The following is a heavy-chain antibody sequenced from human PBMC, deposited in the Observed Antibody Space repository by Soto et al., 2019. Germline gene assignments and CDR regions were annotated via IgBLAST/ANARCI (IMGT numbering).Heavy chain of an antibody. CDR2: ISSSSSTI. V-gene: IGHV3-48*02. Sequence: EVQLVESGGGLVQPGGSLRLSCAASGFTFSSYSMNWVRQAPGKGLEWVSYISSSSSTIYYADSVKGRFTIYRDNANNSLDLQMHSLRDEYTAVYYCAILVATTGYYYYGMDVWGQGTTVTVSS. CDR3: AILVATTGYYYYGMDV. D-gene: IGHD2-15*01. CDR1: GFTFSSYS. J-gene: IGHJ6*02.